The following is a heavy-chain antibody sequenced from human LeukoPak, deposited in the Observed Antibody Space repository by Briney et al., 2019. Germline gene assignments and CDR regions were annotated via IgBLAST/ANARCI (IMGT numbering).Heavy chain of an antibody. J-gene: IGHJ4*02. V-gene: IGHV4-59*01. CDR1: GGSINTYY. CDR3: GSSPLISSGWLGFDS. CDR2: IYHTGST. Sequence: SETLSLTCPVSGGSINTYYWSWIRQPPGKGLGWIGYIYHTGSTNDNHSLKSPVTISIDTSRKQFSLKLSSVTAAGTAVYYCGSSPLISSGWLGFDSWSQGTLVTVSS. D-gene: IGHD3-22*01.